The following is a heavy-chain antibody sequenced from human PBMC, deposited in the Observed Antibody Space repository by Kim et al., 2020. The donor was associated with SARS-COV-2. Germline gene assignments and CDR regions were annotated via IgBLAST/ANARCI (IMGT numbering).Heavy chain of an antibody. D-gene: IGHD2-15*01. V-gene: IGHV1-18*01. J-gene: IGHJ4*02. CDR2: ISAYNGNT. Sequence: ASVKVSCKASGYTFTSYGISWVRQAPGQGLEWMGWISAYNGNTNYAQKLQGRVTMTTDTSTSTAYMELRSLRSDDTAVYYCARVKGLCSGGSCAGDYWGQGNLVTVSS. CDR1: GYTFTSYG. CDR3: ARVKGLCSGGSCAGDY.